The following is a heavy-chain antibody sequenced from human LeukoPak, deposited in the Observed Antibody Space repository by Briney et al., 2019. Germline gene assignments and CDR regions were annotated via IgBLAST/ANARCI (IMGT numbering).Heavy chain of an antibody. D-gene: IGHD3-22*01. CDR1: GFTFSSYG. J-gene: IGHJ4*02. Sequence: GGSLRLSCAASGFTFSSYGMSWVRQAPGKGLEWVSAISGSGGSTYYADSVKGRFTISRDNSKNTLYLQMNSLRAEDTAVYYCAKDRGGDSSGYPSEDWGQGTLVTVSS. V-gene: IGHV3-23*01. CDR3: AKDRGGDSSGYPSED. CDR2: ISGSGGST.